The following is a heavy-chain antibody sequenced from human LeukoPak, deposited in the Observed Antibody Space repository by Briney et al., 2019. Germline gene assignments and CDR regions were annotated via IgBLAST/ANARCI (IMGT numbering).Heavy chain of an antibody. J-gene: IGHJ3*02. V-gene: IGHV1-69*13. CDR3: ARGGYCSSTSCHRGPDHDAFDI. D-gene: IGHD2-2*01. Sequence: GASVKVSCKASGGTFSSYAISWVRQAPGQGLEWMGVIIPIFGTANYAQKFQGRVTITADESTSTAYMELSSLRSEDTAVYYCARGGYCSSTSCHRGPDHDAFDIWGQGTMVTVSS. CDR1: GGTFSSYA. CDR2: IIPIFGTA.